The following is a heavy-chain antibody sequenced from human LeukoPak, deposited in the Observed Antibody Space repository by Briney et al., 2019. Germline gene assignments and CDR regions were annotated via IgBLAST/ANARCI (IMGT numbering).Heavy chain of an antibody. J-gene: IGHJ4*02. CDR1: GFTFSSYS. CDR2: ISGSGGST. D-gene: IGHD2-2*01. V-gene: IGHV3-23*01. CDR3: AKGSQYQLQYYFDY. Sequence: GGSLRLSCAASGFTFSSYSMNWVRQAPGKGLEWVSAISGSGGSTYYAYSVKGRFTISRDNSKNTLYLQMNSLRAEDTAVYYCAKGSQYQLQYYFDYWGQGTLVTVSS.